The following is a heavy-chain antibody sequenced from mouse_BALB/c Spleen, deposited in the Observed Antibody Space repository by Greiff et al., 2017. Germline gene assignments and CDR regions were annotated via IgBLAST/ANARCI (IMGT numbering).Heavy chain of an antibody. J-gene: IGHJ3*01. CDR2: ISSGGSYT. CDR3: TREGYYGSSPFAY. Sequence: EVKLVESGGGLVKPGGSLKLSCAASGFTFSSYTMSWVRQTPEKRLEWVATISSGGSYTYYPDSVKGRFTISRDNAKNTLYLQMSSLKSEDTAMYYCTREGYYGSSPFAYWGQGTLVTVSA. CDR1: GFTFSSYT. V-gene: IGHV5-6-4*01. D-gene: IGHD1-1*01.